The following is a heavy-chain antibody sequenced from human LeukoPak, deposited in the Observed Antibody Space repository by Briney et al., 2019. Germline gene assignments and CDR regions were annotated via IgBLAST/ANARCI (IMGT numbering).Heavy chain of an antibody. CDR2: ISGSGGST. CDR1: GFTFSSYA. J-gene: IGHJ4*02. V-gene: IGHV3-23*01. D-gene: IGHD2-15*01. CDR3: AKGGYCGGGSCYLSSTDY. Sequence: GGSLRLSCAASGFTFSSYAMSWVRQAPGKGLEWVSAISGSGGSTYYADSVKGRFTISRDNSKNTLYLQMNSLRAEDTAVYYCAKGGYCGGGSCYLSSTDYWGQGTLVTVSS.